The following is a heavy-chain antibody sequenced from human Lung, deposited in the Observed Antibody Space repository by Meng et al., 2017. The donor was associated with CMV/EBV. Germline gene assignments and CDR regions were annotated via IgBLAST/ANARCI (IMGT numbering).Heavy chain of an antibody. CDR1: TFGIYG. J-gene: IGHJ5*02. Sequence: TFGIYGFSWVWQAPGKGMGWVAGISYDGSNSFYADSVKGRFIISRDNSNSKLFLQMNNLRSEDTAMYYCARDRGDRRGSYVRNWFDPWGQGTLVTVSS. D-gene: IGHD3-10*01. V-gene: IGHV3-30*04. CDR2: ISYDGSNS. CDR3: ARDRGDRRGSYVRNWFDP.